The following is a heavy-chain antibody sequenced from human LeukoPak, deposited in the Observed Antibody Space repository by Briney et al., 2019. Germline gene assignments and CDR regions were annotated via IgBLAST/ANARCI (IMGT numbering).Heavy chain of an antibody. CDR2: INHSGST. V-gene: IGHV4-34*01. J-gene: IGHJ3*02. D-gene: IGHD3-16*02. CDR3: ARVNDYVWGSYRYRSPGAFDI. Sequence: SETLSLTCAVYGGSFSGYYWSWIRQPPGKGLEWIGEINHSGSTNYNPSLKSRVTMSVDTSKNQFSLKLSSVTAADTAVYYCARVNDYVWGSYRYRSPGAFDIWGQGTMVTVSS. CDR1: GGSFSGYY.